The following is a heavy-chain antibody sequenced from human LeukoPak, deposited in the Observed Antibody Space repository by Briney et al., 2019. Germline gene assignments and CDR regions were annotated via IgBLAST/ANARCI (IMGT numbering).Heavy chain of an antibody. V-gene: IGHV1-3*01. CDR3: ARALTGTMPLGY. D-gene: IGHD1-7*01. J-gene: IGHJ4*02. Sequence: ASVKVSCKASGGTFSSYAISWVRQAPGQRLEWMGWINAGNGNTKYSQKFQGRVTITRDTSASTAYMELSGLRSEDTAVYYCARALTGTMPLGYWGQGNLVTVSS. CDR2: INAGNGNT. CDR1: GGTFSSYA.